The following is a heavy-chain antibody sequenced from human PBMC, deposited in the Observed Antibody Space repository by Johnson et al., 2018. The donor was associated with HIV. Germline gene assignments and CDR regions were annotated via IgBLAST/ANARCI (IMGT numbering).Heavy chain of an antibody. CDR3: ASEGGGYDGKGAFDI. CDR1: GFTFSSYA. J-gene: IGHJ3*02. V-gene: IGHV3-30*04. Sequence: QVQLVESGGGVVQPGRSLRLSCAASGFTFSSYAMHWVRQAPGKGLEWVAVISYDGSYKYYADSVKGRFTISRDHSKNTLYLQMTSLRAEDTAVYYCASEGGGYDGKGAFDIWGQGTMVTVSS. D-gene: IGHD5-12*01. CDR2: ISYDGSYK.